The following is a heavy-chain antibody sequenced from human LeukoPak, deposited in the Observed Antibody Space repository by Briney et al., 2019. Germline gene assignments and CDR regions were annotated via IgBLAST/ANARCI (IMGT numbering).Heavy chain of an antibody. CDR2: IIPIFGTA. Sequence: SVKVSCKASVGTFSSYAISWVRQAPGQGLEWMGGIIPIFGTANYAQKFQGRVTITADKSTSTAYMELSSPRSEDTAVYYCARCGDILTGLGYMDVWGKGTTVTVSS. D-gene: IGHD3-9*01. J-gene: IGHJ6*03. V-gene: IGHV1-69*06. CDR1: VGTFSSYA. CDR3: ARCGDILTGLGYMDV.